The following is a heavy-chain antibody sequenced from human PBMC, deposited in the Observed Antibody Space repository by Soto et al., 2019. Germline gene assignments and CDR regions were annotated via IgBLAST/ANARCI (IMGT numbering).Heavy chain of an antibody. D-gene: IGHD6-13*01. Sequence: LSLTCTVSGGSISIYYWSWIRQPPGKGLEWIGYIYYSGSTNYNPSLKSRVTISVDTSKNQFSLKLSSVTAADTAVYYCARHVKRIAAAGTFDYWGQGTLVTVSS. CDR1: GGSISIYY. J-gene: IGHJ4*02. V-gene: IGHV4-59*08. CDR3: ARHVKRIAAAGTFDY. CDR2: IYYSGST.